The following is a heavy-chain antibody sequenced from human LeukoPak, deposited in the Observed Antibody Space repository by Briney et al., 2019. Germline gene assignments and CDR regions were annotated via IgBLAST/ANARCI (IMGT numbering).Heavy chain of an antibody. CDR1: GDSVSSGSHY. CDR2: ISNSGGT. D-gene: IGHD3-3*01. V-gene: IGHV4-61*01. CDR3: ARSYYDFWSGSYYYYMDV. J-gene: IGHJ6*03. Sequence: PSETLSLTCAVSGDSVSSGSHYWSWIRQPPGKGLECIGYISNSGGTNYNPSLKSRVTISVDTSKNQLSLNLNSVTAADTAVYYCARSYYDFWSGSYYYYMDVWGKGTTVTVSS.